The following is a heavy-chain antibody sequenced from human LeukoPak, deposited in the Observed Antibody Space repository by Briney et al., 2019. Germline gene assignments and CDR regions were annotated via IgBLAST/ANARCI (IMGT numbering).Heavy chain of an antibody. CDR3: ARGEGVVPAAIEGLWFDP. J-gene: IGHJ5*02. Sequence: SQTLSLTCTVSGGSISSGGYYWSWIRQHPGKGLEWIGYIYYSGSTYYNPSLKSRVTISVDTSKNQFSLKLSSATAADTAVYYCARGEGVVPAAIEGLWFDPWGQGTLVTVSS. D-gene: IGHD2-2*01. CDR2: IYYSGST. V-gene: IGHV4-31*03. CDR1: GGSISSGGYY.